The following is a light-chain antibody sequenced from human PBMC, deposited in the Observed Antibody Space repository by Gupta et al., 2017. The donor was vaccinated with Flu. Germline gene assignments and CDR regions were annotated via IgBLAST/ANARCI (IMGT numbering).Light chain of an antibody. J-gene: IGKJ1*01. CDR3: QQYNDWPQA. V-gene: IGKV3-15*01. Sequence: GERATLSCRASQTVSSNLAWYQHKPGQAPRLLIYGASTRATGVPARFSGSGSGTEFTLTISSLQSEDFAVYYCQQYNDWPQAFGQGTKVEIE. CDR1: QTVSSN. CDR2: GAS.